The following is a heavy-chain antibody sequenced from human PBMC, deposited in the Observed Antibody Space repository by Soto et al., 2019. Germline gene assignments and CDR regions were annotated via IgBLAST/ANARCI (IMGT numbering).Heavy chain of an antibody. V-gene: IGHV3-33*01. CDR3: ARDGWWLLPPYYYMDV. Sequence: QVQLVESGGGVVQPGRSLRLSCAASGFTFSSYGMHWVRQAPGKGLEWVAVIWYDGSNKYYADSVKGRFTISRDNSKNTLYLQMNSLRAEDTAVYYCARDGWWLLPPYYYMDVWGKGTTVTVSS. CDR2: IWYDGSNK. D-gene: IGHD2-15*01. J-gene: IGHJ6*03. CDR1: GFTFSSYG.